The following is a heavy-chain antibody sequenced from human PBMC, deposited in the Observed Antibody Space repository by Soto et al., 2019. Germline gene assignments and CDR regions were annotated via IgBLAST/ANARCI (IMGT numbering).Heavy chain of an antibody. CDR2: ISAYNAHT. D-gene: IGHD6-13*01. CDR1: GYTFTSDG. Sequence: ASVKVSCKASGYTFTSDGISWVRQAPGRGLEWMGWISAYNAHTNYAQKLQGRVTMTTDTSTSTAYMELRSRRSDDTAVYYCARSVGQQVVQGSWFDPRGQVTLVTVSS. V-gene: IGHV1-18*04. CDR3: ARSVGQQVVQGSWFDP. J-gene: IGHJ5*02.